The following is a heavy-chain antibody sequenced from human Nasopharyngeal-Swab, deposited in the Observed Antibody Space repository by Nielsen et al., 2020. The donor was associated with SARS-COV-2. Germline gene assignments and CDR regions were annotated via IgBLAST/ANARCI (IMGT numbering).Heavy chain of an antibody. CDR3: AKAARITMIVVYDY. CDR2: ISGSGGST. V-gene: IGHV3-23*01. D-gene: IGHD3-22*01. Sequence: WIRQPPGKGLEWVSAISGSGGSTYYADSVKGRFTISRDNSKNTLYLQINSLRAEDTAVYYCAKAARITMIVVYDYWGQGTLVTVSS. J-gene: IGHJ4*02.